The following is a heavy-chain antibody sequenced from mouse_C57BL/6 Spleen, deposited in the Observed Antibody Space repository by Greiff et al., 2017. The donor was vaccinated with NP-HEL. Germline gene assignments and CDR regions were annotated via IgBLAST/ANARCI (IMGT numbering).Heavy chain of an antibody. V-gene: IGHV1-69*01. J-gene: IGHJ2*01. CDR2: IDPSDSYT. Sequence: VQLQQPGAELVMPGASVKLSCKASGYTFTSYWMHWVKQRPGQGLEWIGEIDPSDSYTNYNQKFKGKSTLTVDKSSSTAYMQLSSLTSEDSAVYYCARSYSSGLYYFDYWGQGTTLTVSS. D-gene: IGHD3-2*02. CDR3: ARSYSSGLYYFDY. CDR1: GYTFTSYW.